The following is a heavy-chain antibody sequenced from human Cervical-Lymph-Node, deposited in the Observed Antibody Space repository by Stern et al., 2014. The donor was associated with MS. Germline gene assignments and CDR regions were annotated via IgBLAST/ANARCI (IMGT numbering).Heavy chain of an antibody. V-gene: IGHV4-31*03. CDR1: GVSISSGGYY. CDR3: ASGGPNYDSSGYYYFDF. J-gene: IGHJ4*02. D-gene: IGHD3-22*01. CDR2: IYNSGST. Sequence: QLQLQESGPGLVKPSQTLSLTCTVSGVSISSGGYYWSWIRQHPGKGLEWIGYIYNSGSTYYHTSLKSRFTISIDTTKNQFSLKLSSVTAADTAVYHCASGGPNYDSSGYYYFDFWGQGTLVTVSS.